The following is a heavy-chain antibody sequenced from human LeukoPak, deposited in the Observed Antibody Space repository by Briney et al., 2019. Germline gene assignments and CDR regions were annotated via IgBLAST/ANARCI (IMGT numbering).Heavy chain of an antibody. CDR1: GGSISSSSYY. Sequence: SETLSLTCTVSGGSISSSSYYWGWIRQPPGKGLEWIGSMYNGGSTYYNPSLKSRVTISVDTSKNQFSLKLSSVTAADTAVYYCARHIREYRSGWYGFGYWGQGTLVTVSS. CDR3: ARHIREYRSGWYGFGY. D-gene: IGHD6-19*01. J-gene: IGHJ4*02. CDR2: MYNGGST. V-gene: IGHV4-39*01.